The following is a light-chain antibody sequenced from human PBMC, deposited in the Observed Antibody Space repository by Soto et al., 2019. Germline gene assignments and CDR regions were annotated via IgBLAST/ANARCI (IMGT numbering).Light chain of an antibody. CDR3: NSFTTSSTLV. CDR1: SSDVGAYNY. CDR2: DVS. V-gene: IGLV2-14*03. Sequence: QSVLTQPASVSGSPGQSITISCTGTSSDVGAYNYVSWYQHHPGKAPKLMIYDVSNRPSGVSNRFSGSKSGNTAPLTISGLQAEDEADYYCNSFTTSSTLVFGGGTKVTVL. J-gene: IGLJ2*01.